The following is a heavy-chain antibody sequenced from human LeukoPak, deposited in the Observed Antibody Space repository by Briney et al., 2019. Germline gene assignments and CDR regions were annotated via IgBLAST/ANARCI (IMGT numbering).Heavy chain of an antibody. CDR2: ISGSGGST. CDR3: ARTSPYYYDSSGYSN. J-gene: IGHJ4*02. V-gene: IGHV3-23*01. Sequence: GGSLRLSCAASGFTFSSYAMSWVRQAPGKGLEWVSAISGSGGSTYYADSVKGRFTISRDNSKNTLHLQMNSLRAEDTAVYYCARTSPYYYDSSGYSNWGQGTLVTVSS. CDR1: GFTFSSYA. D-gene: IGHD3-22*01.